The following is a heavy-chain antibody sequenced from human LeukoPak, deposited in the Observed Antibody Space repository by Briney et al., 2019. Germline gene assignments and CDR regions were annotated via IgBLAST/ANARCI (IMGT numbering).Heavy chain of an antibody. Sequence: PGGSLRLSCAASGFTFSSYSMNWVRQAPGKGLEWVSSITSSSSYIYYADSVKGRFTISRDDAKNSLYLQMNSLRAEDTAVYYCARERATAARLGGMDVWGQGTTVTVSS. D-gene: IGHD6-25*01. V-gene: IGHV3-21*01. CDR2: ITSSSSYI. CDR1: GFTFSSYS. CDR3: ARERATAARLGGMDV. J-gene: IGHJ6*02.